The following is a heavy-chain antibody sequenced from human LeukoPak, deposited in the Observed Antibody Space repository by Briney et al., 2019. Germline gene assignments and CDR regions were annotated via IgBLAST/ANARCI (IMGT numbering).Heavy chain of an antibody. V-gene: IGHV4-4*07. J-gene: IGHJ6*03. CDR3: ARWGYCSSTSCSYRGHYYYYYMDV. CDR1: GGSFSIYY. Sequence: PSETLSLTCTVSGGSFSIYYWTWIRQPAGKGLEWIGRIYTSGSTNYNPSLKSRVTMSVDTSKNQFSLKLSSVTAADTAVYYCARWGYCSSTSCSYRGHYYYYYMDVWGKGTTVTISS. CDR2: IYTSGST. D-gene: IGHD2-2*01.